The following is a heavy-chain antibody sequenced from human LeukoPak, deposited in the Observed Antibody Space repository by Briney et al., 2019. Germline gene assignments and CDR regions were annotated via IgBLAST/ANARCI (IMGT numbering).Heavy chain of an antibody. J-gene: IGHJ4*02. Sequence: GRSLRLSCAASGFTFSNYGMHWVRQPPGQGLEWLTAIQYDGSKTYYAESVRGRITISRDDSKNTRYLQMDSLRAEDTAVYYCASDSCSSPSGFDYWGQGTLVTVSS. D-gene: IGHD2-2*01. V-gene: IGHV3-33*01. CDR2: IQYDGSKT. CDR1: GFTFSNYG. CDR3: ASDSCSSPSGFDY.